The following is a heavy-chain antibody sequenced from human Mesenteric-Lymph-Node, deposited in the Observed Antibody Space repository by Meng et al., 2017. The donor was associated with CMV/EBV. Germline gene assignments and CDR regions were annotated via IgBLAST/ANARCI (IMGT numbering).Heavy chain of an antibody. CDR2: INHSGST. V-gene: IGHV4-34*01. Sequence: SETLSLTCAVYGGSFSGYYWSWIRQPPGKGLEWIGEINHSGSTNYNPSLKSRVTISVDTSKNQFSLKLSSVTAADTAVYYCARDRLAYYDETGPTRAYGMDVWGQGTTVTVSS. J-gene: IGHJ6*02. D-gene: IGHD3-22*01. CDR1: GGSFSGYY. CDR3: ARDRLAYYDETGPTRAYGMDV.